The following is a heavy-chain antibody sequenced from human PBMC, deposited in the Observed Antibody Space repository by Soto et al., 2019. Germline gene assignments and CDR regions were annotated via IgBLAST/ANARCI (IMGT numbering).Heavy chain of an antibody. CDR2: INSDGSTA. CDR3: ARDRGLPDAFDS. Sequence: EVQLVESGGGLVQPGGSLRLSCAASGFTFSIYWMYWVRQAPGKGLVWVSRINSDGSTAIYADSVKGRFTTSRDNAKNTLYRQMNSLRAEDTDVYYCARDRGLPDAFDSWGQGTMVTVSS. J-gene: IGHJ3*02. D-gene: IGHD3-16*01. V-gene: IGHV3-74*01. CDR1: GFTFSIYW.